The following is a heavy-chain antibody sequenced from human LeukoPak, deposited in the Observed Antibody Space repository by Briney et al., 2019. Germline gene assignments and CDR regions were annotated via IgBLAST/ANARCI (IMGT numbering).Heavy chain of an antibody. J-gene: IGHJ6*03. CDR3: ARISTVTTSRAYYYYYYMDV. CDR1: GGSISSYY. CDR2: IYTSGST. Sequence: PSETLSLTCTVSGGSISSYYWSWIRQPAGKGPEWIGRIYTSGSTNYNPSLKSRVTMSVDTSKNQFSLKLSSVTAADTAVYYCARISTVTTSRAYYYYYYMDVWGKGTTVTVSS. V-gene: IGHV4-4*07. D-gene: IGHD4-17*01.